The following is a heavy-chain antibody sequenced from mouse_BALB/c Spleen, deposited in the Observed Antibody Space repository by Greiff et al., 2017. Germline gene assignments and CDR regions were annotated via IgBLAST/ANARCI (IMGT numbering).Heavy chain of an antibody. CDR3: ARKYGNQAWFAY. V-gene: IGHV14-3*02. J-gene: IGHJ3*01. CDR2: IDPANGNT. Sequence: VQLQQSGAELVKPGASVKLSCTASGFNIKDTYMHWVKQRPEQGLEWIGRIDPANGNTKYDPKFQGKATITADTSSNTAYLQLSSLTFEDTAVYYCARKYGNQAWFAYWGQGTLVTVSA. D-gene: IGHD2-10*02. CDR1: GFNIKDTY.